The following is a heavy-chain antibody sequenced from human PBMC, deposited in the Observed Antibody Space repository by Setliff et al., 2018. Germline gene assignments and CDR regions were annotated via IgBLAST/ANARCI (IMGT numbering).Heavy chain of an antibody. Sequence: PSETLSLTCAVYGGSFSGYYWSWIRQPPGKGLEWIGEINHSGSTNYNPSLKGRVTISVDTSKNQFSLKLSSVTAADTAVYYCARGKVLYDYVWGSYRYEDYYYGMDVWGQGTTVTVSS. D-gene: IGHD3-16*02. CDR1: GGSFSGYY. CDR3: ARGKVLYDYVWGSYRYEDYYYGMDV. V-gene: IGHV4-34*01. CDR2: INHSGST. J-gene: IGHJ6*02.